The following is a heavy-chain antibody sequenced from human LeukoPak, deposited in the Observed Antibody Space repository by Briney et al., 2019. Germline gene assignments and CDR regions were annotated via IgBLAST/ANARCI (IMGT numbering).Heavy chain of an antibody. J-gene: IGHJ4*02. CDR3: ATGYCSGGSCYFGY. Sequence: SETLSLTCAVYGGSFSGYYWRWIRPPPGKGREWIGEINHSGSTNYNPSLKSRVTISVDTSKNQFSLKLSSVTAADTAVYYCATGYCSGGSCYFGYWGQGTLVTVSS. CDR2: INHSGST. CDR1: GGSFSGYY. V-gene: IGHV4-34*01. D-gene: IGHD2-15*01.